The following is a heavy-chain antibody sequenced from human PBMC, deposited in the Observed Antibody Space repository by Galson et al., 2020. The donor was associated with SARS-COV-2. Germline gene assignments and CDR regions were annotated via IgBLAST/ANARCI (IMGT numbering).Heavy chain of an antibody. V-gene: IGHV3-74*01. CDR3: ARDRSAESSLHTLWNL. CDR2: INSDGSDT. D-gene: IGHD3-10*01. Sequence: GGSLRLSCAASGFTLTSYWMHWVRKAPGEGLVWLSRINSDGSDTIYADSVKGRFTISRDNAKNTLYLQMNSLRAEDTAVYYCARDRSAESSLHTLWNLWGQGTMVTVSS. CDR1: GFTLTSYW. J-gene: IGHJ3*01.